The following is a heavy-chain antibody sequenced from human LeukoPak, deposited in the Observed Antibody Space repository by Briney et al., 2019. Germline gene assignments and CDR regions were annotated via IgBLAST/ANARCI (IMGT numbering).Heavy chain of an antibody. CDR1: GFTFDSYG. CDR2: IWSDGGNK. J-gene: IGHJ6*04. V-gene: IGHV3-33*01. D-gene: IGHD3-22*01. CDR3: ARDPDYYASSGHYLAADV. Sequence: GGSLRLSCAASGFTFDSYGVHWVRQAPGKGLEWVAIIWSDGGNKYYRDSVTGRFTVSRDNSKNTLYLQMDSLRAADTAVYFCARDPDYYASSGHYLAADVWGKGTTVTVSS.